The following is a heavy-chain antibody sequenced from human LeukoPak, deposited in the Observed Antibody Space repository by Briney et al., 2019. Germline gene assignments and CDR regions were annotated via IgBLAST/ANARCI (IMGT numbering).Heavy chain of an antibody. D-gene: IGHD5-18*01. CDR3: ARDFSGYSYGYYYYGMDV. J-gene: IGHJ6*02. Sequence: SETLSLNCTVSGGSISSYYWSRIRQPAGKGLEWIGRIYTSGSTNYNPSLKSRVTMSVDTSKNQFSLKLSSVTAADTAVYYCARDFSGYSYGYYYYGMDVWGQGTTVTVSS. CDR1: GGSISSYY. CDR2: IYTSGST. V-gene: IGHV4-4*07.